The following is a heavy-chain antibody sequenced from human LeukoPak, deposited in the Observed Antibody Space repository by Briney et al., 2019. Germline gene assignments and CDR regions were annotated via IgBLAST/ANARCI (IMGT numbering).Heavy chain of an antibody. CDR2: IIPIFGTA. CDR3: ARYVTIFGVVTHFDI. D-gene: IGHD3-3*01. V-gene: IGHV1-69*05. J-gene: IGHJ3*02. CDR1: GGTFSSYA. Sequence: GASVKVSCKASGGTFSSYAISWVRQAPGQGLEWMGGIIPIFGTANYAQKFQGRVTITTDESTSTAYMELSSLRSEDTAVYYCARYVTIFGVVTHFDIWGQGTMVTVSS.